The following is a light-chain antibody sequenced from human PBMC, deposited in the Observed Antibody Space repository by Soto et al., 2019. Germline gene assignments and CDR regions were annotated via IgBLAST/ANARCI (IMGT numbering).Light chain of an antibody. CDR3: QQYLSCPWT. J-gene: IGKJ1*01. V-gene: IGKV1-5*03. Sequence: DIQMTQSPSTLSASVGDTVIITCRASQTINRWLAWYQQKSGKAPKVLIYMASNLERGAPSRFSGSGSGTEFTLTISNLQPDDFATYYCQQYLSCPWTFGQGTKVEIK. CDR2: MAS. CDR1: QTINRW.